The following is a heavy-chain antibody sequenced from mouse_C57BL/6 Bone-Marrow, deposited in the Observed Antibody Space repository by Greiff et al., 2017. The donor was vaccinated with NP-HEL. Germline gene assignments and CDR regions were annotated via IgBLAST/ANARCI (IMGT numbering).Heavy chain of an antibody. CDR1: GFTFSDYG. CDR2: ISSGSSTI. CDR3: ARVPYGSSLAWFAY. V-gene: IGHV5-17*01. Sequence: EVNVVESGGGLVKPGGSLKLSCAASGFTFSDYGMHWVRQAPEKGLEWVAYISSGSSTIYYADTVKGRFTISRDNAKNTLFLQMTSLRSEDTAMYYCARVPYGSSLAWFAYWGQGTLVTVSA. D-gene: IGHD1-1*01. J-gene: IGHJ3*01.